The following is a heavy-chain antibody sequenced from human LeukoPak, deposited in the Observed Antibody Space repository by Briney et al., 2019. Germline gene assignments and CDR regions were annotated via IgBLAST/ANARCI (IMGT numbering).Heavy chain of an antibody. V-gene: IGHV1-18*01. CDR2: ISAYNGNT. Sequence: ASVKVSCTVSGYTFTTYGISWVRQAPGQGLEWMGWISAYNGNTKYAQTLWDRVTMTTDTSTCTAYMELRGLRSDDTAMYYCAREVSTSWPNWFDPWGQGTLVTVSS. D-gene: IGHD6-13*01. J-gene: IGHJ5*02. CDR3: AREVSTSWPNWFDP. CDR1: GYTFTTYG.